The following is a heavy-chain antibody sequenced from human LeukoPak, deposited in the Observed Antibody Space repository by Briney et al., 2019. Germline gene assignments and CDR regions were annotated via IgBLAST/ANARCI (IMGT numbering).Heavy chain of an antibody. Sequence: SETLSLTCTVSGGSISSYYWSWIRQPPGEGLEWIGYIYYSGSTNYNPSLKSRVTISVDTSKNQFSLKLSSVTAADTAVYYCARCMGPAMYYYYYMDVWGKGTTVTVSS. J-gene: IGHJ6*03. CDR2: IYYSGST. CDR3: ARCMGPAMYYYYYMDV. V-gene: IGHV4-59*01. CDR1: GGSISSYY. D-gene: IGHD2-8*01.